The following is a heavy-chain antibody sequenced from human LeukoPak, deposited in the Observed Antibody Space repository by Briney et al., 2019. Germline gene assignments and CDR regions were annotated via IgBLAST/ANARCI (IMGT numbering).Heavy chain of an antibody. CDR2: ISAYNGNT. D-gene: IGHD5-18*01. V-gene: IGHV1-18*01. CDR3: ARGTGGGYSYGRYYFDY. Sequence: ASVKVSCKASGYTFTSYGISWVRQAPGQGLEWMGWISAYNGNTNYAQKLQGRVTMTTDTSTSTAYMELRSLRSDDTAVYYCARGTGGGYSYGRYYFDYWGQGTLVTVSS. J-gene: IGHJ4*02. CDR1: GYTFTSYG.